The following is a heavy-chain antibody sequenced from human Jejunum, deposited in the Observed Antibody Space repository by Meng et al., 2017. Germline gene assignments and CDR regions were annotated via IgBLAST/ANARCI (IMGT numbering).Heavy chain of an antibody. CDR3: ASLSSSWSGADY. J-gene: IGHJ4*02. CDR2: IPQSGST. D-gene: IGHD6-13*01. V-gene: IGHV4-34*01. Sequence: QVQLQQWGAGLLKPSETLSLTCAIYGGSFNNYYWSWIRQPPGEGLEWIGEIPQSGSTNYNPSLKSRVTISVDSSKNQFFLDLSSVTAADTAVYYCASLSSSWSGADYWGQGTLVTVSS. CDR1: GGSFNNYY.